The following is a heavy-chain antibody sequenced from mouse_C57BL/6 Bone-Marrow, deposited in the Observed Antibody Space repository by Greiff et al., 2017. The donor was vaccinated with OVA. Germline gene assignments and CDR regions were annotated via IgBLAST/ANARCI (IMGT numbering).Heavy chain of an antibody. CDR1: GFSLPSYG. CDR3: ARTTNWSYAMDY. J-gene: IGHJ4*01. CDR2: LWCGGCT. V-gene: IGHV2-2*01. D-gene: IGHD4-1*01. Sequence: VQLVESGPGLVQPSQSLSITCTVSGFSLPSYGVHWVRPSPGKGLEWLGVLWCGGCTYYNAAFISRLSISKDTSKRQVFFKMNSLQTDDAAIYYCARTTNWSYAMDYWGQGTSVTVSS.